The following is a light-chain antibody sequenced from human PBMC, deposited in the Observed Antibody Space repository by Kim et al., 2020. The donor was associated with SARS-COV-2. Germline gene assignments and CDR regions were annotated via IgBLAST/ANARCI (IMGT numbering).Light chain of an antibody. CDR2: KDS. CDR3: QSADSSGTYPV. Sequence: SYELTQPPSVSVSPGQTARITCSGEALPKQYAYWYQQKPGQAPVLVIYKDSERPSGIPERFSGSSSGTTVTLTISGVQAEDEADYYCQSADSSGTYPVFGTGTKVTVL. CDR1: ALPKQY. V-gene: IGLV3-25*03. J-gene: IGLJ1*01.